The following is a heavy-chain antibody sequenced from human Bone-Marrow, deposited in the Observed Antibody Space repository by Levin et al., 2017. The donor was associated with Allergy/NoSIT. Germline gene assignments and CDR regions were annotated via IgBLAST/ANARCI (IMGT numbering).Heavy chain of an antibody. J-gene: IGHJ4*02. CDR3: ARDDVPYSGNYHFKY. V-gene: IGHV3-30-3*01. Sequence: GESLKISCTASGFIFSDHMMHWVRQAPGKGLEWVGVISDDGNNKDYPDSVKGRFSISRDNANNTLYLQMNSLRTEDTAVYYCARDDVPYSGNYHFKYWGQGTLVTVSS. D-gene: IGHD1-26*01. CDR1: GFIFSDHM. CDR2: ISDDGNNK.